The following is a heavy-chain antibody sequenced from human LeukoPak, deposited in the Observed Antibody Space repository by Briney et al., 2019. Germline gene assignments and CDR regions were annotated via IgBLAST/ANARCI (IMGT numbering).Heavy chain of an antibody. CDR2: IHSSGNT. CDR1: GYSISSGYY. V-gene: IGHV4-38-2*02. J-gene: IGHJ4*02. Sequence: SATLSLTCTVSGYSISSGYYWGWIRQPPGKRLEWVGSIHSSGNTYYNPTLKSRVTISVDTSKNQFSLNLTSVTAADAAVYYCARHAEKTTVALFDYWGQGTLVTVSS. CDR3: ARHAEKTTVALFDY. D-gene: IGHD4-23*01.